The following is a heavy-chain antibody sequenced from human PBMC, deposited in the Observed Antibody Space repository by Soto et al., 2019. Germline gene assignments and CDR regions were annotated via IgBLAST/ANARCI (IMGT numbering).Heavy chain of an antibody. J-gene: IGHJ6*02. CDR1: ADTFTSYY. CDR2: INPHGGST. D-gene: IGHD3-3*01. Sequence: ASVKVSCKAPADTFTSYYLNWVRQAPGQGLEWMGVINPHGGSTKYAQKFQGRITMTRDTSRSTVYMELRSLTSEDTAVYYCARVLRFLEWSLLIKNEGYYYGMDVWGQGTTVTVSS. CDR3: ARVLRFLEWSLLIKNEGYYYGMDV. V-gene: IGHV1-46*01.